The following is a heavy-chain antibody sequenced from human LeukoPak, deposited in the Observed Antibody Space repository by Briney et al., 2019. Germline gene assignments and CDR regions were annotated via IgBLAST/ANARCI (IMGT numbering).Heavy chain of an antibody. CDR3: AAGTLDAFDI. Sequence: ASVKVSCKASGYTFTSYDINWVRQATGQGLEWMGWMNPNSGNTGYAQKLQGRVTMTRNTSISTAYMELSSLRSEDTAVYYCAAGTLDAFDIWGQGTMVTVSS. J-gene: IGHJ3*02. V-gene: IGHV1-8*01. CDR1: GYTFTSYD. CDR2: MNPNSGNT. D-gene: IGHD6-13*01.